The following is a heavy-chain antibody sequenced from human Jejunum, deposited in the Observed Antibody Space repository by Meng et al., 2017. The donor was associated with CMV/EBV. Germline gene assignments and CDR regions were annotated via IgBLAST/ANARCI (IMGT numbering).Heavy chain of an antibody. Sequence: SFSGYYWSWIRQPPGKGLEWIGEINHSGSTNYNPSLKSRVTISVDTSKYQFSLKLSSVTAADTAVYYCARGDYVWGNYRYTGSPWDYWGQGTLVTVSS. CDR1: SFSGYY. J-gene: IGHJ4*02. D-gene: IGHD3-16*02. V-gene: IGHV4-34*01. CDR3: ARGDYVWGNYRYTGSPWDY. CDR2: INHSGST.